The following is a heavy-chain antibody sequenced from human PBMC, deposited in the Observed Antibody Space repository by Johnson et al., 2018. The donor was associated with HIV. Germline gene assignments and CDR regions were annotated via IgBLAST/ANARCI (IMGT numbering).Heavy chain of an antibody. V-gene: IGHV3-66*03. CDR1: GFTVSSNY. CDR3: ARDRPIAPFDI. J-gene: IGHJ3*02. CDR2: LYSGGST. Sequence: VQLVESGGGLIQPGGSLRLSCAASGFTVSSNYMGWVRQAPGKGLEWVSVLYSGGSTYYTDSVKGRFTITRDNSKNTPYLQMNRLRAEDTAVYYCARDRPIAPFDIWGQGTMVTVSS. D-gene: IGHD3-22*01.